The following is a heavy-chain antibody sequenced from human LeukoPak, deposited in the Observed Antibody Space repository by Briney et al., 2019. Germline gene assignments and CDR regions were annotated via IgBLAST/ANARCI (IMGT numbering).Heavy chain of an antibody. CDR2: IYPGDSDT. J-gene: IGHJ5*02. D-gene: IGHD3-3*01. Sequence: GESLKISCKGSGYSFTSYWIGWVRQMPGKGLEWMGIIYPGDSDTRYSPSFQGQVTISADKSISTAYLQWSSLKASDTAMYYCARHPTNDFWSGLPTGWFDPWGQGTLVTVSS. CDR3: ARHPTNDFWSGLPTGWFDP. CDR1: GYSFTSYW. V-gene: IGHV5-51*01.